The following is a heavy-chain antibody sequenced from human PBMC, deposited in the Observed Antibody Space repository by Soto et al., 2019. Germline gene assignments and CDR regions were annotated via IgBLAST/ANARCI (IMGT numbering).Heavy chain of an antibody. D-gene: IGHD3-22*01. J-gene: IGHJ6*02. CDR1: GGTFSSYA. V-gene: IGHV1-69*13. CDR2: IIPIFGTA. CDR3: ASSITMIVVVIPYYYYGMDV. Sequence: SVKVSCKASGGTFSSYAIGWVRQAPGQGLEWMGGIIPIFGTANYAQKFQGRVTITADESTSTAYMELSSLRSEDTAVYYCASSITMIVVVIPYYYYGMDVWGQGTTVTVSS.